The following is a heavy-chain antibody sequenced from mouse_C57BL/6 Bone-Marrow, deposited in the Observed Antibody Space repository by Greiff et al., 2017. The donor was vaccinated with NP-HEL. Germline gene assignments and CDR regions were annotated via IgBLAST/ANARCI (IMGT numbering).Heavy chain of an antibody. CDR3: AREYYGNYVAY. CDR2: IYPGDGDT. J-gene: IGHJ3*01. V-gene: IGHV1-82*01. Sequence: VHLVESGPELVKPGASVKISCKASGYAFSSSWMNWVKQRPGKGLEWIGRIYPGDGDTNYNGKFKGKATLTADKSSSTAYMQLSSLTSEDSAVYFCAREYYGNYVAYWGQGTLVTVSA. D-gene: IGHD2-1*01. CDR1: GYAFSSSW.